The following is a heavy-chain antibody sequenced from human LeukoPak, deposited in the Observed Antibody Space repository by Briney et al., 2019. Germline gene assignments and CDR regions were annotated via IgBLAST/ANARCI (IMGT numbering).Heavy chain of an antibody. Sequence: SSDALSLTCTVSGVSFSSYYWTWIRQPPGKGLEWIGYIYYSGSTNKNPSLNSRVTMSIDTSKKQFSLKLSSVTAADTAVYYCARVNYDSSGYFDYWGQGTLVTVSS. CDR3: ARVNYDSSGYFDY. D-gene: IGHD3-22*01. J-gene: IGHJ4*02. V-gene: IGHV4-59*07. CDR1: GVSFSSYY. CDR2: IYYSGST.